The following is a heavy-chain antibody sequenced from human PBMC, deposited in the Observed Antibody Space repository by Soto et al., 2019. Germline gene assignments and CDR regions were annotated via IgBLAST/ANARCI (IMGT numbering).Heavy chain of an antibody. D-gene: IGHD3-10*01. CDR2: INPKFGDT. V-gene: IGHV1-2*02. CDR3: ARNMDYYYGPGSGNGHGF. Sequence: QVQLVQSGAEMKEPGDSVRVSCEASGYTFTSYYIHWVRQAPGQGLEWMGWINPKFGDTTYAQDFQGKASMTRDMSISTVYMKLSRLTSDDTAIYYCARNMDYYYGPGSGNGHGFWGQGTTVTVFS. CDR1: GYTFTSYY. J-gene: IGHJ6*02.